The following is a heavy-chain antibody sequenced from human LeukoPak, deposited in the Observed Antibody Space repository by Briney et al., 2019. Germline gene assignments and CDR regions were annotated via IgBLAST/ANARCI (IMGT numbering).Heavy chain of an antibody. J-gene: IGHJ5*02. Sequence: PSETLSLTCTVSGGSISSYYWSWIRQPPGRGLEWIGYIYYSGSTNYNPSLKSRVTISVDTSKNQFSLKLSSVTAADTAVYYCARMGSYSPNGFDPWGQGTLVTVSS. D-gene: IGHD1-26*01. V-gene: IGHV4-59*08. CDR2: IYYSGST. CDR3: ARMGSYSPNGFDP. CDR1: GGSISSYY.